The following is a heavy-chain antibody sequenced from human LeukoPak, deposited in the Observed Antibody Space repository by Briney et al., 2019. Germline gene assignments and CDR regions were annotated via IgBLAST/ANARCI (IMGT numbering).Heavy chain of an antibody. J-gene: IGHJ4*02. CDR1: GFTFSDYS. D-gene: IGHD2-2*01. CDR3: ARDTKYAFDN. V-gene: IGHV3-48*01. CDR2: VGISSGIT. Sequence: GGSLRLSCAASGFTFSDYSMNWVRQAPGKGLEWISYVGISSGITKYADSVKGRFTISGDKAENSLYLQMNSLRVEDTAVYYCARDTKYAFDNWGQGTLVTVSS.